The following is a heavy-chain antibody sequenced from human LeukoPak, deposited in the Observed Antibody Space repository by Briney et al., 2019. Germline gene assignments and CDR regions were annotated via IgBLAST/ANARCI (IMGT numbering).Heavy chain of an antibody. Sequence: GGSLRLSCAASGFTFSSYGMHWFRQAPGKGLEWVAFIRYDGSNKYYADSVKGRFTISRDNSKNTLYLQMNSLRAEDTAVYYCAKGLWYSSGWCYDYWGQGTLVTVSS. D-gene: IGHD6-19*01. J-gene: IGHJ4*02. CDR1: GFTFSSYG. CDR3: AKGLWYSSGWCYDY. V-gene: IGHV3-30*02. CDR2: IRYDGSNK.